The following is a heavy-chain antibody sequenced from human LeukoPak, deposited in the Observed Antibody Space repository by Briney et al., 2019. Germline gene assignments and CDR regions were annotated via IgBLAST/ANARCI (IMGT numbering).Heavy chain of an antibody. Sequence: GGSLRLSCAASGFTFSTYVVSWVRQAPGKGLEWVSAISGSGGSTYYADSVKGRFTVFRDNSKNTLYLQMNSLRAEDTAVYYCAKGRLATVTTWDYFDYWGQGTLVTVSS. CDR3: AKGRLATVTTWDYFDY. D-gene: IGHD4-17*01. CDR2: ISGSGGST. CDR1: GFTFSTYV. V-gene: IGHV3-23*01. J-gene: IGHJ4*02.